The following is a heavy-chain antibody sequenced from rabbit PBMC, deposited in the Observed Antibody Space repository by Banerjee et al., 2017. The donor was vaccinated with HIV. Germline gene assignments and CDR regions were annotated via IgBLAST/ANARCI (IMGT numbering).Heavy chain of an antibody. CDR2: IYTISGDT. CDR3: ARDLAGVIGWNFNL. Sequence: LKLTCTVSGFDFSSYGVSWVRQAPGKGLEWIGCIYTISGDTVYASWAKGRFTISKTSSTTVTLQMTSLTAADTATYFCARDLAGVIGWNFNLWGQGTLVTVS. D-gene: IGHD4-1*01. CDR1: GFDFSSYG. J-gene: IGHJ4*01. V-gene: IGHV1S40*01.